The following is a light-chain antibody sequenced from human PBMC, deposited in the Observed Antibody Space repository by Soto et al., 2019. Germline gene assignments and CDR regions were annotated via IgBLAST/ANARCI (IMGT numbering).Light chain of an antibody. J-gene: IGLJ1*01. CDR1: SSNIGASYD. CDR2: GNN. Sequence: QSVLTQPPSVSGAPGQRVTISCTGSSSNIGASYDVHWYQQFPGTAPKLLIYGNNNRPSGVPDRFSGSKSGTSASLAITGLQAEDEADYYCQSYNGGIRGVFGTGTKLTVL. CDR3: QSYNGGIRGV. V-gene: IGLV1-40*01.